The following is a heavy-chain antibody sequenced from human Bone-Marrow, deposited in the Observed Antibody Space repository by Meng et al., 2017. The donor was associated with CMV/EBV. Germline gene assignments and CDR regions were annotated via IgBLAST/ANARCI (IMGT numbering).Heavy chain of an antibody. V-gene: IGHV3-48*03. CDR1: GFTFSSYE. CDR3: ARWWWSLDR. D-gene: IGHD2-15*01. Sequence: GESLKISCAGSGFTFSSYEMNWARQAPGKGLEWVSHISSSGSFVYYADSVKGRFTTSRDDAKNSLYLQMSSLRAEDTAVYYCARWWWSLDRWGQGTLVTVSS. J-gene: IGHJ5*02. CDR2: ISSSGSFV.